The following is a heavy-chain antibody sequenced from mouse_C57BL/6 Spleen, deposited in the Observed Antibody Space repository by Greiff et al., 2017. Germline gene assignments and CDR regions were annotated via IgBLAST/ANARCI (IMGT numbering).Heavy chain of an antibody. J-gene: IGHJ4*01. V-gene: IGHV1-82*01. CDR2: IYPGDGDT. D-gene: IGHD2-3*01. CDR3: AREDGSRDYAMDY. CDR1: GYAFSSSW. Sequence: VQLQQSGPELVKPGASVKISCKASGYAFSSSWMNWVKQRPGKGLEWIGRIYPGDGDTNYNGKFKGKATLTADKSSSTAYMQLSSLTSEDSAVYFCAREDGSRDYAMDYWGQGTSVTVSS.